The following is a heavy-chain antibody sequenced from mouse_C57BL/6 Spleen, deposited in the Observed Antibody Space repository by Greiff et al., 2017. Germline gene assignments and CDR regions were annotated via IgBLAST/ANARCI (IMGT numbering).Heavy chain of an antibody. CDR2: IYPGDGDT. CDR3: ARSGGKFRYFGG. J-gene: IGHJ1*03. V-gene: IGHV1-80*01. CDR1: GYAFSSYW. D-gene: IGHD1-1*02. Sequence: VKVVESGAELVKPGASVKISCKASGYAFSSYWMNWVKQRPGQGLEWIGQIYPGDGDTNYNGKFKGKATLTADKSSITAYMQLSSLTSKDSAVYFCARSGGKFRYFGGWGTGTTVTGSS.